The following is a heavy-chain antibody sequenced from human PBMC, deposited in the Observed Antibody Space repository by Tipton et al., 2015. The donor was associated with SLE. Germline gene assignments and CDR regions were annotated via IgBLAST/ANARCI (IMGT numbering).Heavy chain of an antibody. CDR3: ARHLSGYYGPSFDY. V-gene: IGHV5-51*01. CDR2: IYPADSDT. D-gene: IGHD3-10*01. CDR1: EYSLTNYR. J-gene: IGHJ4*02. Sequence: VQLVQSGAEVKKAGESLQISCKGPEYSLTNYRIGWVRQLPGKGLEWMGVIYPADSDTRYSPSFQGQVTISADKSISTAYLQWSSLKASDTAMYYCARHLSGYYGPSFDYWGQGTLVTVSS.